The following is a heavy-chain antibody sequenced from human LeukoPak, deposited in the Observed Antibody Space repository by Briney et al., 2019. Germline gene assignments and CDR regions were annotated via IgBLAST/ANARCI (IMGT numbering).Heavy chain of an antibody. J-gene: IGHJ6*02. CDR1: EFTFSGYW. CDR3: ARGTRGSGWYGFYYYNGMDV. D-gene: IGHD6-19*01. V-gene: IGHV4-34*01. CDR2: INHSGST. Sequence: GSLSLPCAASEFTFSGYWKNWVRRAPGKGPEWLGEINHSGSTTYNPSLKSRVTISVDTSKNQFSLKLSSVTAADTAVYYCARGTRGSGWYGFYYYNGMDVWGQGTTVTVSS.